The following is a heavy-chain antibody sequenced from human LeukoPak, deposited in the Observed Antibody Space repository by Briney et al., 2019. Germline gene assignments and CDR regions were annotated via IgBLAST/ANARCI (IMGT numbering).Heavy chain of an antibody. CDR2: ISAYNGNT. CDR3: ASGKGYSSGWYDYFDY. Sequence: GASVTVSCKASGYTFTSYGISWVRQAPGQGLEWMGWISAYNGNTNYAQKLQGGVTMTTDTSTSTAYMELRSLRSDDTAVYYCASGKGYSSGWYDYFDYWGQGTLVTVST. V-gene: IGHV1-18*04. CDR1: GYTFTSYG. D-gene: IGHD6-19*01. J-gene: IGHJ4*02.